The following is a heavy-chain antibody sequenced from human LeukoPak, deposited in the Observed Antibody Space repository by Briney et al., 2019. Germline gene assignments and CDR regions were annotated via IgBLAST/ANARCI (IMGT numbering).Heavy chain of an antibody. D-gene: IGHD3-10*01. CDR2: IYYSGST. Sequence: PSETLSLTCTVSGGSISSGGYYWSWIRQHPGKGLEWIGYIYYSGSTYYNPSLKSRVTISVDTSKNQFSLKLSSVTAADTAVYYCARGIMVRGVIFDYWGQGTLVTVSS. V-gene: IGHV4-31*03. J-gene: IGHJ4*02. CDR3: ARGIMVRGVIFDY. CDR1: GGSISSGGYY.